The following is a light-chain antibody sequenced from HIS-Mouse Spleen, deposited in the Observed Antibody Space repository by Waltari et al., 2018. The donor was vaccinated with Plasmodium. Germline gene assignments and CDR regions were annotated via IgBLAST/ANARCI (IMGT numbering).Light chain of an antibody. CDR3: CSYAGSYTLV. J-gene: IGLJ2*01. CDR1: SSDVGGYNY. Sequence: QSALTQPRSVSGSPGQSVTISCTGTSSDVGGYNYVSWYQQNPGKAPKLMIYDVSNRPSGVPDRFPGSKSCNTASLTISGLQAEDEADYYCCSYAGSYTLVFGGGTKLTVL. CDR2: DVS. V-gene: IGLV2-11*01.